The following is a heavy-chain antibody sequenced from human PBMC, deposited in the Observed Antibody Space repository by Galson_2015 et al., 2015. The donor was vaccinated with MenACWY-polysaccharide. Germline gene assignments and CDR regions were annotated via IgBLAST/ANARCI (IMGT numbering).Heavy chain of an antibody. V-gene: IGHV4-59*01. CDR3: ARVTSVIRGVLSN. CDR1: GDSINAYY. Sequence: ETLSLTCTVSGDSINAYYLSWIRQPPGKGLEWIGYIYNSGSTNYNPSPESRVTISVDTSKKQFSLKLNSVTAADTAVYYCARVTSVIRGVLSNWGQGTLVTV. D-gene: IGHD3-10*01. CDR2: IYNSGST. J-gene: IGHJ4*02.